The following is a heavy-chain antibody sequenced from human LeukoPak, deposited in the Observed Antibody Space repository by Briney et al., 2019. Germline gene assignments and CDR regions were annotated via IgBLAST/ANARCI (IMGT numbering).Heavy chain of an antibody. Sequence: VASVKVSCKASGYTFTGYYMHWVRQAPGQGLEWMGWINPNSGDTNYAQKFLGRVTMTRDTSISTAYIELSRLKSDDTAVYFCARKVYWYDTSDYHYFDSWGQGTLVTVSS. J-gene: IGHJ4*02. CDR2: INPNSGDT. CDR3: ARKVYWYDTSDYHYFDS. CDR1: GYTFTGYY. D-gene: IGHD3-22*01. V-gene: IGHV1-2*02.